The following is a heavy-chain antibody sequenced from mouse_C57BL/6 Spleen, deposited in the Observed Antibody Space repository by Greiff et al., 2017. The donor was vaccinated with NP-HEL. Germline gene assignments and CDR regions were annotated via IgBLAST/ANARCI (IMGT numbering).Heavy chain of an antibody. Sequence: DVMLVESGGGLVQPGGSLKLSCAASGFTFSDYYMYWVRQTPERRLEWVAYISNGGGSTYYPDTVKGRFTISRDNAKNTLYLQMSRLKSEDTAMYYCARLSKHYAMDYWGQGTSVTVSS. CDR1: GFTFSDYY. CDR2: ISNGGGST. V-gene: IGHV5-12*01. J-gene: IGHJ4*01. CDR3: ARLSKHYAMDY.